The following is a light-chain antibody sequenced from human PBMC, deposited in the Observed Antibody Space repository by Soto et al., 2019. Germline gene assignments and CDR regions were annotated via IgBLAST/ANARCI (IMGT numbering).Light chain of an antibody. J-gene: IGKJ4*01. V-gene: IGKV4-1*01. CDR3: QQYYSTPLT. Sequence: DIVMTQSPDSLAVSLGERATINCKSSQSLLYSSNNKNYLTWYQHKPGQPPKLLVYWASTRESGVPDRFSGSGSGTDFTLTINSLQAADVAVYYCQQYYSTPLTFGGGTKVEIK. CDR1: QSLLYSSNNKNY. CDR2: WAS.